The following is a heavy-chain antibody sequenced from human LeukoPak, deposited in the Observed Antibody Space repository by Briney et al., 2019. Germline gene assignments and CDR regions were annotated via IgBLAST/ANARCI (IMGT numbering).Heavy chain of an antibody. J-gene: IGHJ4*02. D-gene: IGHD3-9*01. CDR2: IYQSGST. Sequence: SETESLTCAVSGGSISSSNWWSWVRQPPGKGLEWIGEIYQSGSTNYNPSLKSRVTISVDTSKNQFSLKLSSVTAADTAVYYCARGFDILTGYYPLDYWGQGTLVTVSS. CDR3: ARGFDILTGYYPLDY. V-gene: IGHV4-4*02. CDR1: GGSISSSNW.